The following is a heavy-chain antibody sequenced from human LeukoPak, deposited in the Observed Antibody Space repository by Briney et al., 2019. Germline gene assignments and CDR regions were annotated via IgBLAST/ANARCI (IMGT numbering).Heavy chain of an antibody. Sequence: SETLSLTCTVSGASITNYYWSWIRQPPGIKRLEWIGYIYYSGSTNYNPSLKSRVTISVDTSNNQFSLKLTSVPAADTAVYYCARSTRSWFDPWGQGTLVTVSS. D-gene: IGHD3-10*01. CDR3: ARSTRSWFDP. J-gene: IGHJ5*02. CDR1: GASITNYY. V-gene: IGHV4-59*01. CDR2: IYYSGST.